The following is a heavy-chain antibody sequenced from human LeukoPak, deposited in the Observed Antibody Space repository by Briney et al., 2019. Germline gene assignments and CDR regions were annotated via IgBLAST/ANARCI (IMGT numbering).Heavy chain of an antibody. Sequence: PSETLSLTCAVYGGSFSGYYWSWIRQPPGKGLEWIGEINHSGSTNYNPSLKSRVTISVDTSKNQFSLKLSSVTAADTAVYYCARDGRTNYYYYMDVWGKGTTVTISS. CDR2: INHSGST. V-gene: IGHV4-34*01. CDR3: ARDGRTNYYYYMDV. CDR1: GGSFSGYY. D-gene: IGHD1/OR15-1a*01. J-gene: IGHJ6*03.